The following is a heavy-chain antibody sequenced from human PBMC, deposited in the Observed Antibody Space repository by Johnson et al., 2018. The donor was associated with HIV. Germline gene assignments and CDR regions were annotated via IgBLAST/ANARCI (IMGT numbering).Heavy chain of an antibody. J-gene: IGHJ3*02. CDR1: GLTFRNAW. D-gene: IGHD2-2*01. CDR2: ISFAGVKK. CDR3: ASNGGYEGDAFDI. V-gene: IGHV3-30*03. Sequence: QVQLVESGGGLVKPGGSLRLSCAASGLTFRNAWMSWVRQAPGKGLEWVTVISFAGVKKYYADSVKGRFTISRDNSKGTLYLQMDGLRPEDTALYYCASNGGYEGDAFDIWGQGTMVTVSS.